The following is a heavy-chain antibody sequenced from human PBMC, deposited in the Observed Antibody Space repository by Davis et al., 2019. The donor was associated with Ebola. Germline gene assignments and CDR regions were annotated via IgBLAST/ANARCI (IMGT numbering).Heavy chain of an antibody. J-gene: IGHJ6*02. CDR3: ARGHPELLYLDYYYGMDV. D-gene: IGHD2-2*02. CDR1: GGSISSYY. CDR2: IYYSGST. Sequence: GSLRLSCTVSGGSISSYYWSWIRQPPGKGLEWIGYIYYSGSTNYNPSLKSRVTISVDTSKNQFSLKLSSVTAADTAVYYCARGHPELLYLDYYYGMDVWGQGTTVTVSS. V-gene: IGHV4-59*08.